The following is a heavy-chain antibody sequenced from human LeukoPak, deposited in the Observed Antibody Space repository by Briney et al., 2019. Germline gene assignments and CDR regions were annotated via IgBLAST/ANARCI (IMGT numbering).Heavy chain of an antibody. J-gene: IGHJ4*02. D-gene: IGHD3-3*01. CDR3: AKDSTDYDFWSGYYGYYFDY. CDR1: GFTFSSYG. V-gene: IGHV3-30*02. Sequence: GGSLRLSCAASGFTFSSYGMHWVRQAPGKGLEWVAFIRYDGSNKYYADSVKGRFTISRDNSKNTLYLQMNSLRAEDTAVYYCAKDSTDYDFWSGYYGYYFDYWGQGTLVTVSS. CDR2: IRYDGSNK.